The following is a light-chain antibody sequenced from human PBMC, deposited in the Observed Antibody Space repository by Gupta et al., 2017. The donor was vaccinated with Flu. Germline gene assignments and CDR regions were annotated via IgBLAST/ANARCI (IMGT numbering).Light chain of an antibody. V-gene: IGKV3-11*01. Sequence: EIVLTQSPATLSLSPGESATLSCRASQSVSSYLAWYQQKPGQAPRLLIYDASNRATGIPARFSGSGSGTDFTLTISSLEPEDFAVYHCQQRSNWPSFTFGPGTKVDIK. CDR3: QQRSNWPSFT. CDR2: DAS. CDR1: QSVSSY. J-gene: IGKJ3*01.